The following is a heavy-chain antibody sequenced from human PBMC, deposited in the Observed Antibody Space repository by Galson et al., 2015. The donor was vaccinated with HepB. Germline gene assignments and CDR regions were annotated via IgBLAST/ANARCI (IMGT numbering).Heavy chain of an antibody. V-gene: IGHV3-30-3*01. Sequence: SLRLSCAASGFIFSNYAMHWVRQAPGKGLEWVAVISHDGSWQFQADSVKGRITISRDNSKDTLYLQMNSLTTEDTAAFYCARGRGTGSFLIDFWGQGTLVTVSS. J-gene: IGHJ4*02. CDR3: ARGRGTGSFLIDF. D-gene: IGHD1-26*01. CDR1: GFIFSNYA. CDR2: ISHDGSWQ.